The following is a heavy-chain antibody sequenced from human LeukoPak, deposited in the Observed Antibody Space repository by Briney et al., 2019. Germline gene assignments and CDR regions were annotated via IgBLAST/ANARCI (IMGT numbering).Heavy chain of an antibody. V-gene: IGHV3-23*01. CDR3: AKDLRITIFGVVTSGPNWFDP. CDR2: ISGSGGST. D-gene: IGHD3-3*01. J-gene: IGHJ5*02. Sequence: GRSLRLSCAASGFTFSSYAMSWVRQAPGKGLEWVSAISGSGGSTYYADSVKGRFTISRDNSKNTLYLQMNSLRAEDTAVYYCAKDLRITIFGVVTSGPNWFDPWGQGTLVTVSS. CDR1: GFTFSSYA.